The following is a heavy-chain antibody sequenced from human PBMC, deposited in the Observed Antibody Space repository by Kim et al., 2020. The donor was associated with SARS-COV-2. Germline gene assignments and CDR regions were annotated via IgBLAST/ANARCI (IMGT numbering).Heavy chain of an antibody. J-gene: IGHJ3*02. D-gene: IGHD5-12*01. V-gene: IGHV1-69*01. CDR3: ARDQDSGYDFKNAFDI. Sequence: KFQGKGTITADESTSTAYMELSSLRSEDTAVYYCARDQDSGYDFKNAFDIWGQGTMVTVSS.